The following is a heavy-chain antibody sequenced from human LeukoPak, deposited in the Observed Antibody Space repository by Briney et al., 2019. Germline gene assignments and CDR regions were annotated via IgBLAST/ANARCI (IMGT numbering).Heavy chain of an antibody. CDR3: ARDRRAGAAAPFYYGMDV. V-gene: IGHV3-74*01. J-gene: IGHJ6*02. CDR1: GFTLNSYW. Sequence: LGGSPRLSCAASGFTLNSYWMHWVRQAPGKGLVWVSRINTDGSITTYADSVRGRFTISRDNAKNTLYLQMNSLRVEDTAVYYCARDRRAGAAAPFYYGMDVWGQGTTVTVSS. CDR2: INTDGSIT. D-gene: IGHD6-13*01.